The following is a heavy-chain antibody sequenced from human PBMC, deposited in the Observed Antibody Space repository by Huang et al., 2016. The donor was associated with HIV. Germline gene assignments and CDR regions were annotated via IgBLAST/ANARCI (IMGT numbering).Heavy chain of an antibody. J-gene: IGHJ4*02. V-gene: IGHV3-30*18. CDR3: AKARYDYGDYKIVSFDY. Sequence: QVQLVESGGGVVQPGRSLRLSCAASGFPFSTYGMHWVRQAQGKGMEWVAVISHDATKKYYGDSVRGRFTISRDNSKDTLYLQLDSLRVEDTAVYFCAKARYDYGDYKIVSFDYWGQGSLVTVSS. CDR1: GFPFSTYG. D-gene: IGHD4-17*01. CDR2: ISHDATKK.